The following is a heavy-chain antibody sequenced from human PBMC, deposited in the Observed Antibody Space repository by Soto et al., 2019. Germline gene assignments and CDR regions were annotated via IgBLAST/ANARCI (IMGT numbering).Heavy chain of an antibody. CDR1: GGSISSSSYY. CDR3: ARRVQDIVVVTAEYYFDY. J-gene: IGHJ4*02. Sequence: SETLSLTCTVSGGSISSSSYYWGWIRQPPGKGLEWIGSIYNSGSTYYNPSLKSRVTISVDTSKNQFSLKLSSVTAADTAVYYCARRVQDIVVVTAEYYFDYWGQGTLVTVS. V-gene: IGHV4-39*01. CDR2: IYNSGST. D-gene: IGHD2-21*02.